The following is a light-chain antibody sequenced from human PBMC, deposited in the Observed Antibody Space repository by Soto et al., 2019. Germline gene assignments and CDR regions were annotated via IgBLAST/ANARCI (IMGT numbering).Light chain of an antibody. CDR3: QQYNSYWT. V-gene: IGKV1-5*03. CDR1: QNISSR. Sequence: DIQMTQSPSTLSASVGDRVTITCQASQNISSRLAWYQQKPGKAPKLLIYKASSLESGVPSRFSGSGSGTEFTLTISSLQPDDFATYYCQQYNSYWTFGQGTKV. CDR2: KAS. J-gene: IGKJ1*01.